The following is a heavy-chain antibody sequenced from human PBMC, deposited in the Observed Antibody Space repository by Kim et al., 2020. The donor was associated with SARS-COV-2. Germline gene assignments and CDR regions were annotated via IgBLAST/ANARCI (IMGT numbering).Heavy chain of an antibody. Sequence: SETLSLTCTVSGGSISSYYWSWIRQPPGKGLEWIGYIYYSGSTNYNPSLKSRVTISVDTSKNQFSLKLSSVTAADTAVYYCARCHRGIAAAGTILLFDPWGQGTLVTVSS. CDR1: GGSISSYY. CDR3: ARCHRGIAAAGTILLFDP. CDR2: IYYSGST. J-gene: IGHJ5*02. V-gene: IGHV4-59*01. D-gene: IGHD6-13*01.